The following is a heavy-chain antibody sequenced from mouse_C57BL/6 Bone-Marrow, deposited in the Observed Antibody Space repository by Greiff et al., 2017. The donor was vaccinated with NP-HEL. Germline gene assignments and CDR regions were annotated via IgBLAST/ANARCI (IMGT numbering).Heavy chain of an antibody. V-gene: IGHV1-55*01. Sequence: QVQLQQPGAELVKPGASVKMSCKASGYTFTSYWITWVKQRPGQGLEWIGDIYPGSGSTNYNEKFKSKATLTVDTSSSTAYMQLSSLTSEDSAVYYCARGGMITGNYYAMDYWGQGTSVTVSS. D-gene: IGHD2-4*01. CDR2: IYPGSGST. CDR3: ARGGMITGNYYAMDY. J-gene: IGHJ4*01. CDR1: GYTFTSYW.